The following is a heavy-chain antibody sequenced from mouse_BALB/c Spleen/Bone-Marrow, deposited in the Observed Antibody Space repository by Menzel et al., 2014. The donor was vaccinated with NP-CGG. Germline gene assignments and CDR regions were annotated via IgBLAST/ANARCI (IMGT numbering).Heavy chain of an antibody. V-gene: IGHV1-15*01. J-gene: IGHJ2*01. D-gene: IGHD2-2*01. CDR1: GYTFTDYE. CDR3: TRRWLRRGFDY. CDR2: IDPETGGT. Sequence: QVQLQQSGAELVRPGASVTLSCKASGYTFTDYEMHWVEQTPVHGLEWIGAIDPETGGTAYNQKFKGKATLTADKSSSTAYMELRSLTSEDSAVYYCTRRWLRRGFDYWGQGTTLTVSS.